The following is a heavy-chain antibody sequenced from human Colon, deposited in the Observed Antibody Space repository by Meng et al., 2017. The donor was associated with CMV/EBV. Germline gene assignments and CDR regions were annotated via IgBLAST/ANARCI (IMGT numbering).Heavy chain of an antibody. Sequence: ASVKVSCKASGYTFTGYYLHWVRQAPGQGLEWIGWINPNGGGTDYARAFEGRVTMTRETSTTTACLELHRLRPDDTAVYYCAGMGCGATGCSQGLDPWGQGTLVTVSS. V-gene: IGHV1-2*02. CDR2: INPNGGGT. CDR1: GYTFTGYY. J-gene: IGHJ5*02. CDR3: AGMGCGATGCSQGLDP. D-gene: IGHD2-2*01.